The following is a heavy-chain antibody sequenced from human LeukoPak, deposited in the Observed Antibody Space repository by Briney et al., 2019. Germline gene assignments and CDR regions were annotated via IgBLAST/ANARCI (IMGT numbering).Heavy chain of an antibody. V-gene: IGHV3-74*01. CDR2: INSDGSAT. D-gene: IGHD4-23*01. CDR1: GHTFSSYW. Sequence: QPGASLILSCAASGHTFSSYWKHWVRQTPEEGLVWVSRINSDGSATRYADSVKGRFTISRDNAKNTLYLQMNSLRAEDTAVYYCARADDGANSWVNYWGQGTLVTVSS. CDR3: ARADDGANSWVNY. J-gene: IGHJ4*02.